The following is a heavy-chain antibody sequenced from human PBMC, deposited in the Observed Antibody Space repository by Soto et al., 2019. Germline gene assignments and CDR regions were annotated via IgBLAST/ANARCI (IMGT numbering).Heavy chain of an antibody. J-gene: IGHJ4*02. CDR3: ARRGASATLDQ. CDR1: GDTFTTYD. Sequence: GASVKVSCKASGDTFTTYDINWVRQATGQGLEWMGWVNPNSGYADYAQNFQGRVTMSGDTSIKTAYMELSHLKSEDTAVYYCARRGASATLDQWGQGTLVTVSS. CDR2: VNPNSGYA. V-gene: IGHV1-8*01.